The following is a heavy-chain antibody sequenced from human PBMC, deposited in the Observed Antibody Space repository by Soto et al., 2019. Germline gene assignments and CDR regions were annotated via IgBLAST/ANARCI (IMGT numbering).Heavy chain of an antibody. CDR1: GGSINSVDYY. Sequence: QVQLQESGPGLVKPSQTLSLICSVSGGSINSVDYYWSWIRQTPGKGLEWIGYTSYFGTTDYMPSLKSRVTMSEDTSKNQFSLKLSSVTAADTAVYYCARVQRDTAMGHFDYWGQGTLVVVSS. J-gene: IGHJ4*02. V-gene: IGHV4-30-4*01. D-gene: IGHD5-18*01. CDR3: ARVQRDTAMGHFDY. CDR2: TSYFGTT.